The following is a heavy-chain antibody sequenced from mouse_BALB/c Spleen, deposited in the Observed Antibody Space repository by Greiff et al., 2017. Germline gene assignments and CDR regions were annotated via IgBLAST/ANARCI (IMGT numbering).Heavy chain of an antibody. CDR1: GYTFTSYW. J-gene: IGHJ3*01. CDR3: ARQVQAWFAY. V-gene: IGHV1S41*01. Sequence: DLVKPWASVKLSCKASGYTFTSYWINWIKQRPGQGLEWIGRIAPGSGSTYYNEMFKGKATLTVDTSSSTAYIQLSSLSSEDSAVYFCARQVQAWFAYWGQGTLVTVSA. D-gene: IGHD2-14*01. CDR2: IAPGSGST.